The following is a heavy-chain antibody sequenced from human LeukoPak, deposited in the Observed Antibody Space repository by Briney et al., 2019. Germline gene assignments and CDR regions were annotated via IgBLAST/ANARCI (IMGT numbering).Heavy chain of an antibody. Sequence: GGSLRLSCAASGFTVSSNYMSWVRQAPGKGLEWVSVIYSGGSTYYADSVKGRFTISRDNSKNTLYLQMNSLRAEDTAVYYCARGLPSSGPYYFDYWGQGTLVTVPS. CDR2: IYSGGST. J-gene: IGHJ4*02. CDR3: ARGLPSSGPYYFDY. V-gene: IGHV3-53*01. CDR1: GFTVSSNY. D-gene: IGHD3-22*01.